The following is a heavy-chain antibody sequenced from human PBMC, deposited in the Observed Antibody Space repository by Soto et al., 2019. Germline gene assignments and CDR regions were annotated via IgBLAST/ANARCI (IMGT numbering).Heavy chain of an antibody. J-gene: IGHJ5*02. Sequence: GDSLKISCKGSGESFCNYWIACVRQMPWKGLEWLGSIYPGDSDNRYSPSFQGQVTISADTSINTVYLQWISLKASDTAMYYCAGHPNAFWSGYFSRGWFDPWGQGTLVTVSS. CDR1: GESFCNYW. CDR2: IYPGDSDN. V-gene: IGHV5-51*01. D-gene: IGHD3-3*01. CDR3: AGHPNAFWSGYFSRGWFDP.